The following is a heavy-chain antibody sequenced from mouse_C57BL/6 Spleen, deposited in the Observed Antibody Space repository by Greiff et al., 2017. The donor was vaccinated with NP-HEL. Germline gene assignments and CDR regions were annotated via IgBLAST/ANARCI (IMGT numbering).Heavy chain of an antibody. D-gene: IGHD2-4*01. CDR2: IYPGDGDT. Sequence: VQLQQSGPELVKPGASVKISCKASGYAFSSSWMNWVKQRPGKGLEWIGRIYPGDGDTNYNGKFKGKATLTADKSSSTAYMQLSSLTSEDSAVYCCARSHYDYDRFDYWGQGTTLTVSS. J-gene: IGHJ2*01. V-gene: IGHV1-82*01. CDR3: ARSHYDYDRFDY. CDR1: GYAFSSSW.